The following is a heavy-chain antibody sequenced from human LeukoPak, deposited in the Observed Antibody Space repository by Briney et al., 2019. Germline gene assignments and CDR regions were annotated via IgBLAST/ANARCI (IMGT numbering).Heavy chain of an antibody. CDR1: GFTFNMYT. J-gene: IGHJ4*02. CDR2: ISSSSSTI. V-gene: IGHV3-48*01. D-gene: IGHD1-26*01. Sequence: GGSLRLSCAASGFTFNMYTMNWVRQAPGKGLNWVSSISSSSSTIHYADSVKGRFTASRDNAKNSLYLQMNSLRAEDTAVYYCAKVKTISGSYDYWGQGTLVTVSS. CDR3: AKVKTISGSYDY.